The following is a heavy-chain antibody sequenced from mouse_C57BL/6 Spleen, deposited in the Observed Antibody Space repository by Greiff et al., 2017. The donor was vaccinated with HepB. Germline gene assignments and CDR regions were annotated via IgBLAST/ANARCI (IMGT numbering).Heavy chain of an antibody. D-gene: IGHD1-1*01. CDR3: ARVDYGSSWYFDV. CDR2: ISDGGSYT. V-gene: IGHV5-4*03. Sequence: EVKLMESGGGLVKPGGSLKLSCAASGFTFSSYAMSWVRQTPEKRLEWVATISDGGSYTYYPDNVKGRFTISRDNAKNNLYLQMSHLKSEDTAMYYCARVDYGSSWYFDVWGTGTTVTVSS. J-gene: IGHJ1*03. CDR1: GFTFSSYA.